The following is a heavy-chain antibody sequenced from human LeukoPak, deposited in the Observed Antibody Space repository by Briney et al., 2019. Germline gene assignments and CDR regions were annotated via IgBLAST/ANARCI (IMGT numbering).Heavy chain of an antibody. CDR3: TRVGAKYCSGGSCNFDY. Sequence: PGGSLRLSCTPSGFTFGDYGMSWVRQAPGKGREWVGFIRSKAYGETTEYAASVKGRSIISRDDSKSIAYLQMNSLKTEDTAVYYCTRVGAKYCSGGSCNFDYWGQGTLATVSS. CDR2: IRSKAYGETT. CDR1: GFTFGDYG. J-gene: IGHJ4*02. V-gene: IGHV3-49*04. D-gene: IGHD2-15*01.